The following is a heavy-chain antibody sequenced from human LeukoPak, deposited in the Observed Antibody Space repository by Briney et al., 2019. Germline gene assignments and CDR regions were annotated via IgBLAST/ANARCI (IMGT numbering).Heavy chain of an antibody. D-gene: IGHD2-15*01. CDR3: AKAPVTTCSGAYCYPFDY. V-gene: IGHV3-23*01. CDR1: GFTLSSYA. CDR2: ISVRGNT. Sequence: GGSLRLSCAASGFTLSSYAMSWVRQGPGKGVEWVSAISVRGNTYHADPVKGRFTSSRDSPKKRLYLQMNSLRAEDAAVYYCAKAPVTTCSGAYCYPFDYWGQGTLVTVSS. J-gene: IGHJ4*02.